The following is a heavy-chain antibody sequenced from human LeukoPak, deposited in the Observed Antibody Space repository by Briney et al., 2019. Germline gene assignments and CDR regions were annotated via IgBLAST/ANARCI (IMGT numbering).Heavy chain of an antibody. CDR1: GYTFTSYG. V-gene: IGHV1-18*01. J-gene: IGHJ4*02. D-gene: IGHD5-12*01. CDR2: ISAYNGNT. Sequence: ASVKVSCKASGYTFTSYGISWVRQAPGQGLEWMGWISAYNGNTNYAQKLQGRVTMTTDTSTSTAYMELRSLRSGDTAVYYCATSGYDLNYFDYWGQGTLVTVSS. CDR3: ATSGYDLNYFDY.